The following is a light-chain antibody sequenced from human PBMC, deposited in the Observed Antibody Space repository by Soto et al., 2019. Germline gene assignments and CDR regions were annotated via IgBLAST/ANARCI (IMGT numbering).Light chain of an antibody. CDR2: GAS. CDR1: QSVSSN. CDR3: QQYNNWPPYT. V-gene: IGKV3-15*01. J-gene: IGKJ2*01. Sequence: EIVMTQSPATLSVSPGERATLSCRASQSVSSNLAWYQQKPGQAPRLLIYGASTRATGIPGRFSGSGSGTEVTLTISSLQSEDFAVYYCQQYNNWPPYTFGQGTKLEIK.